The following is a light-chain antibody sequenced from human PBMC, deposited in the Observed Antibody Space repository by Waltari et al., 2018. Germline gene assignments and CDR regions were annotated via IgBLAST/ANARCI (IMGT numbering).Light chain of an antibody. CDR1: SGHSHYA. J-gene: IGLJ3*02. V-gene: IGLV4-69*01. Sequence: QLMLTQSPSASASLGASVKLTCPLSSGHSHYAIAWPQQQPEKGPRYLMKVNSDGSHIKGDGIPDRFSGSSSGAERYLTISSLQSEDEADYYCQTGGFGIWVFGGGTKLTVL. CDR3: QTGGFGIWV. CDR2: VNSDGSH.